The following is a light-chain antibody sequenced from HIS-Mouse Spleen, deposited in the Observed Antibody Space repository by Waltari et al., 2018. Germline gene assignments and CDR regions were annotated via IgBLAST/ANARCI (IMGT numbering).Light chain of an antibody. CDR2: GKN. J-gene: IGLJ3*02. CDR1: SLRSYY. Sequence: SSELTQDPAVSVALGQTVRITCQGDSLRSYYASWYQQKPGQAPVLVIYGKNNRPSWIPDRLSVSSSGNTASLTITGAQAEDEADYYCNSRDSSGNHWVFGGGTKLTVL. V-gene: IGLV3-19*01. CDR3: NSRDSSGNHWV.